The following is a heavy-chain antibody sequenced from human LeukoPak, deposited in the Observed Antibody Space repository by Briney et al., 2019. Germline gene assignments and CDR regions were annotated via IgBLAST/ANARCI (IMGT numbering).Heavy chain of an antibody. CDR2: IYYSGGT. V-gene: IGHV4-39*07. Sequence: SETLSLTCTVSGGSISSSSYYWGWIRQPPGKGLEWIGSIYYSGGTYYNPSLKSRVTVSVDTSKNQFSLKLSSVTAADTAVYYCARDGVVDTAIDYWGQGTLVTVSS. CDR1: GGSISSSSYY. J-gene: IGHJ4*02. D-gene: IGHD5-18*01. CDR3: ARDGVVDTAIDY.